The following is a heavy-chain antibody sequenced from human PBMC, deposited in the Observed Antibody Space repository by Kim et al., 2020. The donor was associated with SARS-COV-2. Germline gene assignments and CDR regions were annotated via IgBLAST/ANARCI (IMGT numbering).Heavy chain of an antibody. J-gene: IGHJ4*02. Sequence: GGSLRLSCAASGFTFSSAWLSWVRQAPGKGLEWIGRIKSKIIGEPTDYAAPVKGRFIISRDDSKYMVFLQMNSLKTEDTAVYYCSTHHVETAMGLWGQGTLGTVSS. CDR3: STHHVETAMGL. D-gene: IGHD5-18*01. CDR1: GFTFSSAW. CDR2: IKSKIIGEPT. V-gene: IGHV3-15*01.